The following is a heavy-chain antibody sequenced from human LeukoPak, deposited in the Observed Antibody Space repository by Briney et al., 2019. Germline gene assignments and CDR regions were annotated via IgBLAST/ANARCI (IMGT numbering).Heavy chain of an antibody. J-gene: IGHJ5*02. CDR1: GGTFSSYA. V-gene: IGHV1-69*04. CDR3: ASYDYGDYQNNNWFDP. D-gene: IGHD4-17*01. CDR2: IIPIFGIA. Sequence: GASVKVSCKAFGGTFSSYAISWVRQAPGQGLEWMGRIIPIFGIANYAQKFQGRVTITADKSTSTAYMELSSLRSEDTAVYYCASYDYGDYQNNNWFDPWGQGTLVTVSS.